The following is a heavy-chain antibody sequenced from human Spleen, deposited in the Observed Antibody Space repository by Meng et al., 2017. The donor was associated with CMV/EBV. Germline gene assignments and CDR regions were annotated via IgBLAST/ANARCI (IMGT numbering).Heavy chain of an antibody. CDR3: AKSHLPSGRIAGGRFDH. V-gene: IGHV3-23*01. CDR2: VGGSGDNT. Sequence: FTFSNYAMSWVRQAPGKGLEWVSGVGGSGDNTYYADSVKGRFAISRDNSKNTLYLQVNSLRVEDTAVYYCAKSHLPSGRIAGGRFDHWGQGTLVTVSS. J-gene: IGHJ4*02. D-gene: IGHD1-26*01. CDR1: FTFSNYA.